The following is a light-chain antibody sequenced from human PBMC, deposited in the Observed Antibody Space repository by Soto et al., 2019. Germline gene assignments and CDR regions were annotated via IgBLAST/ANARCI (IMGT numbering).Light chain of an antibody. CDR3: QQLNSHPRT. Sequence: DIQMTQSPSSLSASVGDRVTITCRASRSISTHLNWYQQKPGKAPNLLIYAASSLHSGVPSRFSGSGSGTDFTLTISSLQPEDFATYYCQQLNSHPRTFGQGTKLEIK. J-gene: IGKJ2*01. CDR1: RSISTH. V-gene: IGKV1-39*01. CDR2: AAS.